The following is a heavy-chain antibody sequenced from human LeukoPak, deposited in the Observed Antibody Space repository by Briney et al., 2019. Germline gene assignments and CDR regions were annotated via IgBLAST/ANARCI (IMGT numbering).Heavy chain of an antibody. CDR2: IYTSGST. V-gene: IGHV4-4*07. J-gene: IGHJ6*03. D-gene: IGHD6-6*01. CDR3: ARECSSSCYYYYYMDV. CDR1: GGSISSYY. Sequence: SETLSLTCTVSGGSISSYYWSWIRQPAGKGLEWIGRIYTSGSTNYNPSLKSRVTMSVDTSKNQFSLKLSSVTAADTAVYYCARECSSSCYYYYYMDVWGKGTTVTVSS.